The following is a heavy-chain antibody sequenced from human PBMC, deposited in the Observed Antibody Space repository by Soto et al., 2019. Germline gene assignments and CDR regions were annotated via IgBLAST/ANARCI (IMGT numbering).Heavy chain of an antibody. CDR3: ARELGDDYIWGSYRYTAWFDP. D-gene: IGHD3-16*02. V-gene: IGHV1-46*03. Sequence: ASVKVSCKASGYTFTSYYMHWVRQAPGQGLEWMGIINPSGGSTSYAQKFQGRVTMTRDTSTSTVYMELSSLRSEDTAVYYCARELGDDYIWGSYRYTAWFDPWGQGTLVTVSS. CDR2: INPSGGST. J-gene: IGHJ5*02. CDR1: GYTFTSYY.